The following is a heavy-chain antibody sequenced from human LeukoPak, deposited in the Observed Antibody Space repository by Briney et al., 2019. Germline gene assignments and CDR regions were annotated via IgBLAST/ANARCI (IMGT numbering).Heavy chain of an antibody. D-gene: IGHD6-13*01. CDR2: INPNSGGT. Sequence: ASVKVSCKASGYTFTGYYMHWVRQAPGQGLEWMGWINPNSGGTNYAQKFQGRVTITRDTSISTAYMELSRLRSDDTAVYYCARDGPEMYSRRYYYYMDVWGKGTTVTVSS. J-gene: IGHJ6*03. CDR1: GYTFTGYY. CDR3: ARDGPEMYSRRYYYYMDV. V-gene: IGHV1-2*02.